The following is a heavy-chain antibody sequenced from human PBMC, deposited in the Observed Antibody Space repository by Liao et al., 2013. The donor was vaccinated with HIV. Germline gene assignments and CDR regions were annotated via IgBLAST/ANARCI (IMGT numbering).Heavy chain of an antibody. V-gene: IGHV4-61*02. J-gene: IGHJ3*02. D-gene: IGHD3-16*01. CDR2: MYTGGSP. CDR1: GGSINSGNYY. CDR3: ATDVAGRGGAFDI. Sequence: QVQLQQWGAGLLKPSQTLSLTCTVSGGSINSGNYYWSWIRQPAGKGLEWIGRMYTGGSPNYNPSLKGRVTISVDTAKNQFSLKLRSLTAADTAVYFCATDVAGRGGAFDIWGRGRLVTVSS.